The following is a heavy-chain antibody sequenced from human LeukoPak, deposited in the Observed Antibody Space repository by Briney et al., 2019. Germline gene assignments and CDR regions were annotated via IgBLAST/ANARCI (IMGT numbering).Heavy chain of an antibody. Sequence: SVKVSCKASGYTFTSYGISWVRQAPGQGLEWMGGIIPIFGTANYAQKFQGRVTMTEDTSTDTAYMELSSLRSEDTAVYYCATLRYYYDSSGYGGFDYWGQGTLVTVSS. CDR3: ATLRYYYDSSGYGGFDY. CDR1: GYTFTSYG. CDR2: IIPIFGTA. J-gene: IGHJ4*02. D-gene: IGHD3-22*01. V-gene: IGHV1-69*06.